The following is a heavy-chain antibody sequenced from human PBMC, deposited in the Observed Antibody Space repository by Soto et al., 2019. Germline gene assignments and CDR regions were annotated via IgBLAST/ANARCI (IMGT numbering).Heavy chain of an antibody. CDR3: AGGYSSSSSPLDY. D-gene: IGHD6-6*01. CDR1: GGSISSSSYY. CDR2: IYYSGST. J-gene: IGHJ4*02. Sequence: SETLSLTCTVSGGSISSSSYYWGWIRQPPGKGLEWIGSIYYSGSTYYNPSLKSRVTISVDTSKNQFSLKLSSVTAADTAVYYCAGGYSSSSSPLDYWGQGTLVTVSS. V-gene: IGHV4-39*01.